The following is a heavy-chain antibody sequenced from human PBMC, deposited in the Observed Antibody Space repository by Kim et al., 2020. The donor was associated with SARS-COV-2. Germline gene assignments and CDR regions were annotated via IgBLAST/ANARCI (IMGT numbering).Heavy chain of an antibody. CDR1: GGSFSGYY. D-gene: IGHD4-4*01. CDR3: ARGPSKTTVTPGGWFDP. Sequence: SETLSLTCAVYGGSFSGYYWSWIRQPPGKGLEWIGEINHSGSTNYNPSLKSRVTISVDTSKNQFSLKLSSVTAADTAVYYCARGPSKTTVTPGGWFDPWG. V-gene: IGHV4-34*01. CDR2: INHSGST. J-gene: IGHJ5*02.